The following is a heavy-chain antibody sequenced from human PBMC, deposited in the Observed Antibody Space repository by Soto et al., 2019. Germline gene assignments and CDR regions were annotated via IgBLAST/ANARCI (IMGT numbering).Heavy chain of an antibody. D-gene: IGHD6-19*01. V-gene: IGHV1-69*01. Sequence: QVQLVQSGAEVKKPGSSVKVSCKASGGTFSSYAISWVRQAPGQGLEWMGGIIPILGTANYAQKFQGRVTITEAECTSQDYMGLSSRRSEYPAVYYCEGGIEVDLLDYWGQGTLVTVSS. CDR3: EGGIEVDLLDY. CDR1: GGTFSSYA. CDR2: IIPILGTA. J-gene: IGHJ4*02.